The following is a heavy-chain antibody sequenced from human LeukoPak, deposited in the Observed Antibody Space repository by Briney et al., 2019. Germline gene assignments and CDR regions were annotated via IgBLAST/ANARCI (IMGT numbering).Heavy chain of an antibody. D-gene: IGHD5-24*01. V-gene: IGHV3-53*01. J-gene: IGHJ3*02. CDR1: VFTVSSNY. CDR2: IYSGGST. CDR3: ARDRGDGYNGAFDI. Sequence: GGSLRLSCAASVFTVSSNYMSGVRQAPGKGVEWVSVIYSGGSTYYADSLKGRFTISRDNSKNTLYLQMNSLRAEDTAVYYCARDRGDGYNGAFDIWGQGTMVTVSS.